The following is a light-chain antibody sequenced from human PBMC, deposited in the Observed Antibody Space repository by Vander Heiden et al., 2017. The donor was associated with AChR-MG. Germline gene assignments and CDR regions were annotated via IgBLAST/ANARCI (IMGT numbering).Light chain of an antibody. CDR2: DAS. CDR3: QQRSTWPLT. V-gene: IGKV3-11*01. CDR1: QSVSSY. Sequence: DIVLTHSPATLSLSPGDRATLSCRASQSVSSYLAWYQQRPGQAPRLLIYDASNRAPGIPARFSGSGSGTDFTLTISSLDPEDFAVYYCQQRSTWPLTFGGGTKVEIK. J-gene: IGKJ4*01.